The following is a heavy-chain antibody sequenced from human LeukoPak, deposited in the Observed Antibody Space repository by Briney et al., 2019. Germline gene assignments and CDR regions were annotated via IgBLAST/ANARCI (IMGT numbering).Heavy chain of an antibody. CDR3: ARDFLECSRASCLNWFGP. D-gene: IGHD2-2*01. Sequence: SVKVSCKASRDIFKKYGIFWVRQAPGQGLEWMGMIIPVLSIANNAEKFQGRVAITADKDTSTAYMELSRLRSEDTAVYYCARDFLECSRASCLNWFGPWGQGTLVTVSS. CDR2: IIPVLSIA. V-gene: IGHV1-69*04. J-gene: IGHJ5*02. CDR1: RDIFKKYG.